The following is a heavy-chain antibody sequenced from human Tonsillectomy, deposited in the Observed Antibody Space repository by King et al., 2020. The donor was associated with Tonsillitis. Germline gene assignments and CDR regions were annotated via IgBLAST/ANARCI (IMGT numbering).Heavy chain of an antibody. Sequence: QLVQSGAEVKKPGESLRVSCKGSGYSFTSSWISWVRQMPGKGLEWRGRIDPTYSYTNYSPSFQGHFTISADKSISTAYLQWSSLKAPDTAMYYCARHPRQLLAGYYLDWGQGTLVTVSS. CDR3: ARHPRQLLAGYYLD. D-gene: IGHD3-9*01. CDR1: GYSFTSSW. J-gene: IGHJ4*02. V-gene: IGHV5-10-1*03. CDR2: IDPTYSYT.